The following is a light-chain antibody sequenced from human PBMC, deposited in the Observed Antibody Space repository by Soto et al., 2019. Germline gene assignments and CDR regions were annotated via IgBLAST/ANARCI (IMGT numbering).Light chain of an antibody. Sequence: DIQMTQSPNSLSASVGDRVTITCRSSQSISSYLNWYQQKPGKAPKLLIYAASSLQSGVPSRFSGSGSGTEFTLSISSLQSEDFAVYYCQQDNNWRWTFGQGAKVDIK. CDR3: QQDNNWRWT. V-gene: IGKV1-39*01. J-gene: IGKJ1*01. CDR2: AAS. CDR1: QSISSY.